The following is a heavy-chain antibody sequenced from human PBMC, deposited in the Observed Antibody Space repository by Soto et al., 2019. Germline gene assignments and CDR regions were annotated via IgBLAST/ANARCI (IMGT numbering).Heavy chain of an antibody. V-gene: IGHV4-4*02. CDR3: ARMGSQVTTNRLDY. Sequence: QVQLQESGPGLVKPSGTLSLTCDVSGASTSSGDWWSWVRQPPGQGLEWIGEIYHSGATNYNPSLESRVTMSVDKSKNQFSLKLTSVTAADTAVYYCARMGSQVTTNRLDYWGQGTLVAVSS. D-gene: IGHD2-21*02. CDR1: GASTSSGDW. CDR2: IYHSGAT. J-gene: IGHJ4*02.